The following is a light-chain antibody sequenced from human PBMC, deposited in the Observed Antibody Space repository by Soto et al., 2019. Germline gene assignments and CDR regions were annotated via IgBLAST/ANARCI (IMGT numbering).Light chain of an antibody. Sequence: FQMTPSPSTVSAFVGDRVRLTCRASQNIERWQAWYQQMPGKAPKLLLYDVSTLERADPSRFSGSESATEFALTIIDRHPYDCATYDCQQHQSDTWTFCQGTNVDIK. V-gene: IGKV1-5*01. CDR1: QNIERW. J-gene: IGKJ1*01. CDR2: DVS. CDR3: QQHQSDTWT.